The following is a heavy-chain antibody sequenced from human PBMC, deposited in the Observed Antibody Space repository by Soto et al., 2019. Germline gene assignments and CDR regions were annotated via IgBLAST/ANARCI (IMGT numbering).Heavy chain of an antibody. CDR2: ISYDGSNK. V-gene: IGHV3-30*18. CDR3: AKEGGYYGSGSYSVGENYYGMDV. J-gene: IGHJ6*02. Sequence: QVQLVESGGGVVQPGRSLRLSCAASGFTFSSYGMHWVRQAPGKGLEWVAVISYDGSNKYYADSVKGRFTISRDNSKNTLYLKMNSLRAEATAVYYCAKEGGYYGSGSYSVGENYYGMDVWGQGTTVTVSS. CDR1: GFTFSSYG. D-gene: IGHD3-10*01.